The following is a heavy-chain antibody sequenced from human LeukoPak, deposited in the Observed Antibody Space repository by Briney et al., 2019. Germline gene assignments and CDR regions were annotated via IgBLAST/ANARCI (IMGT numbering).Heavy chain of an antibody. CDR3: ARGLGAAAGRVFDY. Sequence: GASVKVSCKASGYTFTDYYMHWVRQAPGQGLEWMGWINPNSGGTNYAQKFQGRVTMTRDTSISTAYMELSRLRSDDTAVYYCARGLGAAAGRVFDYWGQGTLVTVSS. CDR1: GYTFTDYY. CDR2: INPNSGGT. V-gene: IGHV1-2*02. J-gene: IGHJ4*02. D-gene: IGHD6-13*01.